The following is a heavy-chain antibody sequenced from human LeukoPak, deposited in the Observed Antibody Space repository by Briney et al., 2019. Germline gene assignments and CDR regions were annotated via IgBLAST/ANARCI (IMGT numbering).Heavy chain of an antibody. CDR3: ARLGLGDEACWFDP. V-gene: IGHV4-59*01. CDR2: AYYSGST. J-gene: IGHJ5*02. Sequence: SETLSLTCIVSGGSLSSYHWNWIRQPPGKGLEWIGYAYYSGSTNYNPSLKSRVTISVDTSKNQFSLKLSSVTAADTAVYYCARLGLGDEACWFDPWGQGTLVTVSS. CDR1: GGSLSSYH. D-gene: IGHD3-10*01.